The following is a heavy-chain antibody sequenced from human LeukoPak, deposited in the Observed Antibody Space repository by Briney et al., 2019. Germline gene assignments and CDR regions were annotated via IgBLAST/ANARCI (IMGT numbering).Heavy chain of an antibody. D-gene: IGHD3-22*01. CDR1: GFTFSDY. V-gene: IGHV3-11*01. J-gene: IGHJ5*02. Sequence: GGSLRLSCAASGFTFSDYMSWIRRAPGKGLEWVSYISSSGSTIYYADSVKGRFTISRGNAKNSLYLQMNSLRAEDTAVYYCARDPHYHDSSGYYYNWFDPWGQGTLVTVSS. CDR2: ISSSGSTI. CDR3: ARDPHYHDSSGYYYNWFDP.